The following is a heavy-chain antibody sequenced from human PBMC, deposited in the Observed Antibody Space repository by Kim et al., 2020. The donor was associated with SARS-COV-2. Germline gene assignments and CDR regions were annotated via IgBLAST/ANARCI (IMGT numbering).Heavy chain of an antibody. J-gene: IGHJ5*02. CDR1: GGSISSSSYY. D-gene: IGHD6-19*01. CDR2: IYYSGST. CDR3: ARQAIASSGWYGSFWFDP. V-gene: IGHV4-39*01. Sequence: SETLSLTCTVSGGSISSSSYYWGWIRQPPGKGLEWIGSIYYSGSTYYNPSLKSRVTISVDTSKNQFSLKLSSVTAADTAVYYCARQAIASSGWYGSFWFDPWGQGTLVTVSS.